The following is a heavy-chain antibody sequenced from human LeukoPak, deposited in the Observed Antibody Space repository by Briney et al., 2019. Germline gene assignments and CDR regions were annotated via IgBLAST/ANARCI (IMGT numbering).Heavy chain of an antibody. J-gene: IGHJ4*02. Sequence: MPSETLSLTCTVSGDSINSLDLWSWVRQPPGKGLGWIGEMYLSGTTHSNPSVKSRVTISIDKSKNQFFLNLSSVTAADTAVYYCAGLVGRYSSGLYYYYFDYWGQGTLVTVSS. CDR1: GDSINSLDL. D-gene: IGHD3-22*01. V-gene: IGHV4-4*02. CDR3: AGLVGRYSSGLYYYYFDY. CDR2: MYLSGTT.